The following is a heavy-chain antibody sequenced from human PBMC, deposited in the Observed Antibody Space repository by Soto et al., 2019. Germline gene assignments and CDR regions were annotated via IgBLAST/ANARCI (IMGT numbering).Heavy chain of an antibody. Sequence: QVQLVQSGAEVKKPGSSVKVSCKASAGTFSSYAITWVRQAPGQGLEWMGGIIPIFGTANYAQKFQGRVTITADESTSTAYMELSSRRSEDTAVYYCAGDRGPSSGYYPYWFDPWGQGTLVTVSS. CDR3: AGDRGPSSGYYPYWFDP. D-gene: IGHD3-22*01. CDR2: IIPIFGTA. V-gene: IGHV1-69*12. CDR1: AGTFSSYA. J-gene: IGHJ5*02.